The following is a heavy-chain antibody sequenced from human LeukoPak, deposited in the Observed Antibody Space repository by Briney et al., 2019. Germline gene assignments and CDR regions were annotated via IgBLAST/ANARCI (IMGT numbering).Heavy chain of an antibody. CDR3: ARVQGVSDFDY. Sequence: SVKVSCKASGGTFSNYAISWVRQAPGQGLERMGGIIPIFATANYAQKFQGRVTITADESTSTAYLELSSLRSEDTAVYYCARVQGVSDFDYWGQGTLVTVSS. D-gene: IGHD2-8*01. CDR1: GGTFSNYA. J-gene: IGHJ4*02. V-gene: IGHV1-69*13. CDR2: IIPIFATA.